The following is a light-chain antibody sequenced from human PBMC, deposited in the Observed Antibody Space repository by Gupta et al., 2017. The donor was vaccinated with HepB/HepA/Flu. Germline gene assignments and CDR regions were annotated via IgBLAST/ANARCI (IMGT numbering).Light chain of an antibody. J-gene: IGLJ3*02. CDR1: NDNVGNQG. CDR2: RNN. V-gene: IGLV10-54*04. Sequence: QVRLTPPPTVSEDLRQPATLTCTGNNDNVGNQGAAWLQQHQGHPPKALSYRNNNRPSGISERFSASRSGNTASLTITGLQPEDEADYYCSAWDTSLSTWVFGGGTKLTVL. CDR3: SAWDTSLSTWV.